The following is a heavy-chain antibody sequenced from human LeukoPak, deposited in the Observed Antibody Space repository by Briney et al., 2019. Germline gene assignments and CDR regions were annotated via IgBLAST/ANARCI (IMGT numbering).Heavy chain of an antibody. Sequence: PGGSLRLSCAASGFTFRSYWMTWVRQAPGKGLEWVASIKYDGSDKYYVDSVKGRFTISRDNAKNSLYLQMNSLRAEDTAVYHCARWWGDDDSRGYGAYWGQGTQATVSS. V-gene: IGHV3-7*04. J-gene: IGHJ4*02. D-gene: IGHD3-22*01. CDR1: GFTFRSYW. CDR3: ARWWGDDDSRGYGAY. CDR2: IKYDGSDK.